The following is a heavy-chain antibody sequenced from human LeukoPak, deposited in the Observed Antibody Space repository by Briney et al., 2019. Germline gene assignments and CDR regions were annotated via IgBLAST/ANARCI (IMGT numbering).Heavy chain of an antibody. V-gene: IGHV3-30*02. Sequence: PGGSLRLSCAASGFTFSSYGMXXXRQAPGXXXXXXXFIRYXXXNXXXADSXXXXXXXSXDNSKNTLYLQMNSLRAEDTAVYYCAKKXLGYSRYFDLWGRGTLVTVS. CDR3: AKKXLGYSRYFDL. CDR1: GFTFSSYG. J-gene: IGHJ2*01. D-gene: IGHD6-13*01. CDR2: IRYXXXNX.